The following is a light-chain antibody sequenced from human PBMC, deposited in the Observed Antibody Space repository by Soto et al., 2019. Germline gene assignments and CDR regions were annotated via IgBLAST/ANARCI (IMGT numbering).Light chain of an antibody. Sequence: DIQMTQSPSSLSASVGDRVTITCRASQRVSSFFNWYQQKAGKAPRLLIYATSSLQSGAPPRFSGSASGTDFTLTISSLQPEDFATYYCQQSYSTPYTFGQGTKLEIK. CDR2: ATS. V-gene: IGKV1-39*01. CDR3: QQSYSTPYT. J-gene: IGKJ2*01. CDR1: QRVSSF.